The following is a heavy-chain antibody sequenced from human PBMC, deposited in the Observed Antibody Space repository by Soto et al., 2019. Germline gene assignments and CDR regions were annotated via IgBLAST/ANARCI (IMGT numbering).Heavy chain of an antibody. Sequence: ASVKVCGNSSGYTFTSYAMHWVRQAPGQRLEWMGWINAGNGNTKYSQKFQGRVTITRDTSASTAYMELSSLRSEDTAVYYCAQNGVSCRALYHWGHGNLVPVSS. D-gene: IGHD2-2*01. V-gene: IGHV1-3*01. CDR3: AQNGVSCRALYH. J-gene: IGHJ5*02. CDR2: INAGNGNT. CDR1: GYTFTSYA.